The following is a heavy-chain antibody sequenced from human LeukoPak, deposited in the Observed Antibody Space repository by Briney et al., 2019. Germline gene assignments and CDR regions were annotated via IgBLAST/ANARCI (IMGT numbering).Heavy chain of an antibody. J-gene: IGHJ6*02. V-gene: IGHV4-59*01. CDR2: IYYTGST. D-gene: IGHD2-15*01. Sequence: SETLSLTCTVSGDSMKSYYWTWIRQPPGKGLEWIGYIYYTGSTNYNPSLKSRVTISVETSKNQFSLKLSSVTQADTAVYYCTKEREYSISGSCHYDLDVWGQGTTVTVSS. CDR1: GDSMKSYY. CDR3: TKEREYSISGSCHYDLDV.